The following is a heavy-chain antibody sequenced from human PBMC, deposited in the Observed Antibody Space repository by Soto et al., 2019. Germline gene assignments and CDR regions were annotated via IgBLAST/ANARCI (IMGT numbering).Heavy chain of an antibody. J-gene: IGHJ4*02. CDR1: GYTFSSYH. Sequence: QIQLVQSGAEVKKPGASVKVSCKASGYTFSSYHITWVRQAPGQGLEWMGWISAYNGNTNYAQNLQGRVTMTTDPSTSTAYMELRSLGSAGTAVYYCARDLPPVDYWGQGTLVSVSS. CDR2: ISAYNGNT. V-gene: IGHV1-18*01. CDR3: ARDLPPVDY.